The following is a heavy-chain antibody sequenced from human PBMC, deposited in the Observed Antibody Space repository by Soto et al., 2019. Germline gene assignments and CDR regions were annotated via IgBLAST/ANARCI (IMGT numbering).Heavy chain of an antibody. J-gene: IGHJ4*02. CDR3: TRGRGTSGWYADY. V-gene: IGHV3-49*03. D-gene: IGHD6-13*01. Sequence: PGGSLRLSCAASACPFSHYCRHLLRHAPGKGLEWVGVVRSETYGGSTEYAASVKGRFRISRDDSQSIAYLQMTSLKTEDTAVYYCTRGRGTSGWYADYWGKGVLVNVSS. CDR2: VRSETYGGST. CDR1: ACPFSHYC.